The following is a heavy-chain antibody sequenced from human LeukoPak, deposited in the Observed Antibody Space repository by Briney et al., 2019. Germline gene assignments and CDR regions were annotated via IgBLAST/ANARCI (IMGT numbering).Heavy chain of an antibody. CDR2: IKWNGGST. J-gene: IGHJ4*02. V-gene: IGHV3-20*01. CDR1: GFTFDDYG. Sequence: PGGSLRLSCAASGFTFDDYGVSWVRQAPGKGLEWVSGIKWNGGSTGYADSVKGRFTISRDNAKNSLYLQMNSLRAEDTALYHCARVVMSGSGRGVDCWGQGTLVTVSS. CDR3: ARVVMSGSGRGVDC. D-gene: IGHD3-10*01.